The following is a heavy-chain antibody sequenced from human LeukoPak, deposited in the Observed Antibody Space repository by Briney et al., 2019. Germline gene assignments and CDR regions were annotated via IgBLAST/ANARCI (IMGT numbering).Heavy chain of an antibody. V-gene: IGHV3-72*01. Sequence: GGSLRLSCAASGFTFSDYILDWVRQAPGKGLEWVGRIRRGTNNYTTEYAASVKGRFIISRDDSTNSLYIHMNSLKTEDTAVYHCTRDGGDSTKTAFDMWGQGTMVTVSS. CDR1: GFTFSDYI. CDR2: IRRGTNNYTT. D-gene: IGHD2/OR15-2a*01. J-gene: IGHJ3*02. CDR3: TRDGGDSTKTAFDM.